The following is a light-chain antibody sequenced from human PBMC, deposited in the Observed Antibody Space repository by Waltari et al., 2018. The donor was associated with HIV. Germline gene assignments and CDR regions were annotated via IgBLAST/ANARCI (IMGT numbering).Light chain of an antibody. CDR2: DVA. Sequence: SFVLPQPPSVSVAPGQTAGITCGGDNVCSKGVHWYRQGPGQAPVLVLYDVADRPSGIPERFSASSSANTATLTISRVEAGDEADYYCQVWDSSSVHVVFGGGTKLTFL. CDR1: NVCSKG. J-gene: IGLJ2*01. CDR3: QVWDSSSVHVV. V-gene: IGLV3-21*02.